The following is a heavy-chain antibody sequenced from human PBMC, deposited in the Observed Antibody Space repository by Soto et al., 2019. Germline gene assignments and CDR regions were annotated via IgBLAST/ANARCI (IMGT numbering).Heavy chain of an antibody. V-gene: IGHV4-59*08. CDR3: ATLGAYYQSLDP. Sequence: SEALSLTSTGSAGSSRPKRWAWIRQPPGKGLEWLGYIYYAGTTSYNPSLNSRVTLSLETSKSQFSLRLTSVTASDTAIYYCATLGAYYQSLDPWGQGTLVT. D-gene: IGHD3-10*01. J-gene: IGHJ5*02. CDR1: AGSSRPKR. CDR2: IYYAGTT.